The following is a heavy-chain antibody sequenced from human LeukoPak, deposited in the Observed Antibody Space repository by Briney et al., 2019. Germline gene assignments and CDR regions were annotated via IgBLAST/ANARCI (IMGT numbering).Heavy chain of an antibody. D-gene: IGHD2-15*01. CDR2: IYPCDSDT. CDR1: GFNFPSYW. V-gene: IGHV5-51*01. Sequence: VASLQISCKGSGFNFPSYWIGWARQMPGKGVEWMEIIYPCDSDTRYSPSCQGQVTISADKSISTAYLQWSSLKASDTAMYYCARSEGHCSGGSCSSSWCPPWGQGTPATVSS. J-gene: IGHJ5*02. CDR3: ARSEGHCSGGSCSSSWCPP.